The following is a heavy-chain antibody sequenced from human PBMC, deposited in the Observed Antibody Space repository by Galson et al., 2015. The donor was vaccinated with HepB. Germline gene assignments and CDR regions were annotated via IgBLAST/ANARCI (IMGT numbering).Heavy chain of an antibody. CDR3: AHMKRGAATAFDV. Sequence: PALVKPTQTLRLTCTFSGFSLSTSGVGVDWIRQPPGKALEWLTLIYWDNDKRYRPSLKSRLTITKGTSKNQVVLIMTNMDPVDTGTYYCAHMKRGAATAFDVWGQGTMVTVSS. D-gene: IGHD6-25*01. J-gene: IGHJ3*01. CDR2: IYWDNDK. CDR1: GFSLSTSGVG. V-gene: IGHV2-5*02.